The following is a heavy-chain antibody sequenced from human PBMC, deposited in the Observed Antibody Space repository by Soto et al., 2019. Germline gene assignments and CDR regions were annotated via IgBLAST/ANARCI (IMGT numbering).Heavy chain of an antibody. V-gene: IGHV4-61*01. CDR1: DASVWSDSYF. CDR2: ISHTGDT. D-gene: IGHD2-2*01. J-gene: IGHJ5*02. CDR3: ARDMHAGFTHYFDP. Sequence: SETLSLTCTVSDASVWSDSYFWTWIRQPPGKGLEWIAYISHTGDTNYNPSLKSRVTISMDTSKNQLSLTLTSVTAADTAVYSCARDMHAGFTHYFDPWGLGTLVTVSS.